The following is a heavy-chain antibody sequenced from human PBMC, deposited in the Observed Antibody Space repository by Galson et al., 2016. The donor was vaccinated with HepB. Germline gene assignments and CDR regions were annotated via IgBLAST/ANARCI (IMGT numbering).Heavy chain of an antibody. CDR2: IYWDDVK. D-gene: IGHD5-18*01. V-gene: IGHV2-5*02. CDR3: AHGASGGHIYVYQVDY. J-gene: IGHJ4*02. CDR1: GLSLNTIGVS. Sequence: PALVKPTQTLTLTCALSGLSLNTIGVSVAWIRQPPGKALEWLGVIYWDDVKRYSPSLKSRLTITQDSSKNQVVLRMTNVDPVDTATYYCAHGASGGHIYVYQVDYWGQGTLVTVSS.